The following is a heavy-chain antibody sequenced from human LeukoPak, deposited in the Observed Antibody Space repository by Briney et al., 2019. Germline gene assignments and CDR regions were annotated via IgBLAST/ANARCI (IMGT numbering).Heavy chain of an antibody. CDR2: IYHSGST. CDR3: ARVVAATLGRLWFDP. D-gene: IGHD2-15*01. Sequence: SETLSLTCAVSGGSISSGGYSWSWMRQPPGKGLEWIGYIYHSGSTYYSPSLKSRVTISVDRSKNQFSLKLSSVTAADTAVYYCARVVAATLGRLWFDPWGQGTLVTLSS. V-gene: IGHV4-30-2*01. J-gene: IGHJ5*02. CDR1: GGSISSGGYS.